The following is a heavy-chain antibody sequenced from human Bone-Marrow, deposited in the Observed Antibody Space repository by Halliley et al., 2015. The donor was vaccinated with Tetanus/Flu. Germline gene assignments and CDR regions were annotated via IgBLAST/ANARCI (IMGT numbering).Heavy chain of an antibody. CDR3: ARDLSYYFDSSGQSPAYFDY. CDR2: ISGGSSYI. D-gene: IGHD3-22*01. CDR1: GFTFSSYS. V-gene: IGHV3-21*01. J-gene: IGHJ4*02. Sequence: AASGFTFSSYSMNWVRQAPGKGLEWVSCISGGSSYIYYADSVKGRFTISRDNAKNSLYLQMNSLRAEDTAVYYCARDLSYYFDSSGQSPAYFDYWGQGALVTVSS.